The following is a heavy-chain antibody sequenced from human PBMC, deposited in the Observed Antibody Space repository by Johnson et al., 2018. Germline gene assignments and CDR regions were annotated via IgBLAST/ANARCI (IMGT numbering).Heavy chain of an antibody. V-gene: IGHV3-66*02. CDR3: ARSQRITMIVGPLAFDI. D-gene: IGHD3-22*01. CDR1: GFTVSSNY. Sequence: EVQLVESGGGLVQPGGSLRLSCAASGFTVSSNYMSWVRQAPGKGLEWVSVIYSGGSTYYADSVKGRFTISRDNSKNTLYLQMNSLRAEDTAVYYWARSQRITMIVGPLAFDIWGQGTMVTVSS. CDR2: IYSGGST. J-gene: IGHJ3*02.